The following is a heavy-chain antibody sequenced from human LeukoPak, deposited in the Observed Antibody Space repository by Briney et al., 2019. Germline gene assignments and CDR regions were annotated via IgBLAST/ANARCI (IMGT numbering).Heavy chain of an antibody. J-gene: IGHJ4*02. Sequence: GGSLRLSCAASGFTFDDYAMHWVRHAPGKGLEWVSGISWNSGSIGYADSVKGRFTISRDNAKNSLYLQMNSLRAEDTALYYCAKSFGGSGSYGQFPDYWGQGTLVTVSS. CDR2: ISWNSGSI. D-gene: IGHD3-10*01. V-gene: IGHV3-9*01. CDR1: GFTFDDYA. CDR3: AKSFGGSGSYGQFPDY.